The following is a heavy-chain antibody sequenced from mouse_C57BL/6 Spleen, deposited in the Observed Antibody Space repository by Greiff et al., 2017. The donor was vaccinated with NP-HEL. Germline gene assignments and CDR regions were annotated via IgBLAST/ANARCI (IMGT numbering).Heavy chain of an antibody. CDR1: GFNIKDDY. J-gene: IGHJ1*03. CDR3: ITGTYWYFDV. D-gene: IGHD4-1*01. Sequence: VQVKQSGAELVRPGASVKLSCTASGFNIKDDYMHWVKQRPEQGLEWIGWIDPENGDTEYASKFQGKATITADTSSNTAYLQLSSLTSEDTAVYYCITGTYWYFDVWGTGTTVTVSS. V-gene: IGHV14-4*01. CDR2: IDPENGDT.